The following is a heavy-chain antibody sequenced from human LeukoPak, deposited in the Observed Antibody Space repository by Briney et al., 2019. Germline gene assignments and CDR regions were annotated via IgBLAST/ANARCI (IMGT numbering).Heavy chain of an antibody. D-gene: IGHD1-26*01. Sequence: RASVKVSCKASGYTFTSYSINWVRQAPGQGLEWMGWISAYNGNTKYAQKVQGRVTMTTDTSTSTAYMELRSLRSDDTAVYYCARASGFFPRENHFDHWGQGTLVSVSS. CDR3: ARASGFFPRENHFDH. CDR2: ISAYNGNT. J-gene: IGHJ4*02. V-gene: IGHV1-18*01. CDR1: GYTFTSYS.